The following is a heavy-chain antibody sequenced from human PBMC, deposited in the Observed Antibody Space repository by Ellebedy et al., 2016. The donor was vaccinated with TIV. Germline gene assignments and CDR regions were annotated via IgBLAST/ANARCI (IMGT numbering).Heavy chain of an antibody. CDR3: ARSNWNDVEGY. CDR1: GYTFTSYY. CDR2: INPSGGST. Sequence: ASVKVSXXASGYTFTSYYMHWVRQAPGQGLEWMGIINPSGGSTSYAQKFQGRVTMTTDTSTSTAYMELRSLRSDDTAVYYCARSNWNDVEGYWGQGTLVTVSS. V-gene: IGHV1-46*01. D-gene: IGHD1-1*01. J-gene: IGHJ4*02.